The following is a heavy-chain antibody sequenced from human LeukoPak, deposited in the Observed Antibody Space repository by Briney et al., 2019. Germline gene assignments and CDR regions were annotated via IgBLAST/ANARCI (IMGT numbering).Heavy chain of an antibody. CDR1: GFTFSSYS. CDR3: ASQIPFYCSAGSCSSY. V-gene: IGHV3-21*01. J-gene: IGHJ4*02. D-gene: IGHD2-15*01. CDR2: ISSSSSYI. Sequence: GGSLRLSCAASGFTFSSYSMNWVRQAPGKGLEWVSSISSSSSYIYYADSVKGRFTISRDNAKNSLYLQMNSLRAEDTAVYYCASQIPFYCSAGSCSSYWGQGTLVTVSS.